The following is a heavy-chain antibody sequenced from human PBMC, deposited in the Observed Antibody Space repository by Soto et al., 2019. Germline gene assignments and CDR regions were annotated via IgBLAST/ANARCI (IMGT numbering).Heavy chain of an antibody. CDR3: ARTWLRAYYFDY. Sequence: QVQLVESGGGVVQPGRSLRLSCAASGFTFSSYAMHWVRQAPGKGLEWVAVISYDGSNKYYADSVKGRFTISRDNSKKTLYQQMNRLRAEDTAVYYCARTWLRAYYFDYWGQGTLVTVSS. CDR1: GFTFSSYA. D-gene: IGHD5-12*01. V-gene: IGHV3-30-3*01. J-gene: IGHJ4*02. CDR2: ISYDGSNK.